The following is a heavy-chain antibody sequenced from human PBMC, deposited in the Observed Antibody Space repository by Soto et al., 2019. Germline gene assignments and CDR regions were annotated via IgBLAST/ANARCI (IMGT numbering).Heavy chain of an antibody. D-gene: IGHD3-16*02. CDR2: IYSGGST. V-gene: IGHV3-66*01. Sequence: GGSLRLSCAASGFTVSSNYMSWVRQALGKGLEWVSVIYSGGSTYYADSVKGRFTISRDNSKNTLYLQMNSLRAEDTAVYYCASVGGDYIWGSYRYPRWFDPWGQGTLVTVSS. CDR3: ASVGGDYIWGSYRYPRWFDP. CDR1: GFTVSSNY. J-gene: IGHJ5*02.